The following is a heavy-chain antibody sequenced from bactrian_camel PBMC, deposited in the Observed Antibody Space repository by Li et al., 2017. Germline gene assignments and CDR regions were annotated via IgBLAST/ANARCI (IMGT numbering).Heavy chain of an antibody. CDR2: MYSGESST. CDR3: AARGPYCYTKLSVRDFTY. V-gene: IGHV3S60*01. CDR1: GYPY. Sequence: VQLVESGGGSVQAGGSLRLSCAGPGYPYMGWFRQAPGKEREGVAQMYSGESSTYYADSVKGRFTISHDNASNTVYLQMNSLKPEDTAMYYCAARGPYCYTKLSVRDFTYWGQGTQVTVS. J-gene: IGHJ6*01. D-gene: IGHD2*01.